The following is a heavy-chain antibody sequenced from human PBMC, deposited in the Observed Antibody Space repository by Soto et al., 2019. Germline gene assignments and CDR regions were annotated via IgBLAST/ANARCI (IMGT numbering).Heavy chain of an antibody. CDR2: ISYDGRTK. D-gene: IGHD3-10*01. CDR3: ARDRGGFYGSGTSVYKFYY. J-gene: IGHJ4*02. V-gene: IGHV3-30*09. Sequence: QVQLVEFGGGVIQPGRSLRLSCAASGFTFSNYGMDWVRQAPGKGPEWVALISYDGRTKYYADSLKGRFAISRDNSYNTLYLQMNSLSAEDTAVYYCARDRGGFYGSGTSVYKFYYWGPGTLVTVSS. CDR1: GFTFSNYG.